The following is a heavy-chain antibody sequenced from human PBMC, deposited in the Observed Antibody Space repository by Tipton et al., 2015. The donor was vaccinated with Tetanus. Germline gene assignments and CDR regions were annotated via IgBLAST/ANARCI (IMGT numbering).Heavy chain of an antibody. V-gene: IGHV1-69-2*01. CDR2: VDPEDGET. D-gene: IGHD3-22*01. CDR1: GYTFTDYY. CDR3: ATDPVNYYDSSGYPFDY. Sequence: QLVQSGAEVKKPGATVKISCKVSGYTFTDYYMHWAQQAPGKGLEWMGLVDPEDGETIYAEKFQGRVTITADTSTDTAYMELSSLRSEDTAVYYCATDPVNYYDSSGYPFDYWGQGTLVTVSS. J-gene: IGHJ4*02.